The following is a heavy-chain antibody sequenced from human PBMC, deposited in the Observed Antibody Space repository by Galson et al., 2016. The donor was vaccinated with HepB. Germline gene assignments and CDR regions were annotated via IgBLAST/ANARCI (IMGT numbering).Heavy chain of an antibody. CDR1: GFTFDDYA. CDR2: ISWDGGST. D-gene: IGHD6-13*01. V-gene: IGHV3-43D*03. Sequence: SLRLSCAASGFTFDDYAMHWVRQAPGKGLEWVSLISWDGGSTYYADFVKGRFTISRDNSKNSLYLQMNSLRAEDTALYYCAKDIQRDSSSWYGGIYGMDVWGQGTTVTVSS. J-gene: IGHJ6*02. CDR3: AKDIQRDSSSWYGGIYGMDV.